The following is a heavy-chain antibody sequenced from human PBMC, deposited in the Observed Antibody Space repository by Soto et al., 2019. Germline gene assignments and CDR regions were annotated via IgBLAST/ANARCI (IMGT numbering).Heavy chain of an antibody. D-gene: IGHD6-13*01. CDR3: ARGPIAADDYYFDY. CDR2: MNPNSGNP. Sequence: QVQLVQSGAEVKKPGASVKVSCKASGYTFTSYDINWVRQATGQGLEWMGWMNPNSGNPGYAQKFQGRVTMTRNTSISTAYMELSSLRSEETAVYYCARGPIAADDYYFDYWGQGTLVTVSS. V-gene: IGHV1-8*01. CDR1: GYTFTSYD. J-gene: IGHJ4*02.